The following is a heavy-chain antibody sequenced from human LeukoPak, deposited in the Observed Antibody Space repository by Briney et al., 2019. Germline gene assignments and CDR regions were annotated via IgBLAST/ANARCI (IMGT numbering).Heavy chain of an antibody. CDR3: ARGRSGGSSTSCFDY. V-gene: IGHV4-34*01. D-gene: IGHD2-2*01. CDR2: INHSGST. CDR1: GGSFSGYY. Sequence: SETLSLTCAVYGGSFSGYYWSWIRQPPGKGLEWIGEINHSGSTNYNPSLKSRVTISVGTSKNQFSLKLSSVTAADTAVYYCARGRSGGSSTSCFDYWGQGTLVTVSS. J-gene: IGHJ4*02.